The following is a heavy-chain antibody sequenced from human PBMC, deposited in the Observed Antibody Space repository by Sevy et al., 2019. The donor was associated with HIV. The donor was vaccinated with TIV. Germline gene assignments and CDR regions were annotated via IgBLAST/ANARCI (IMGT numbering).Heavy chain of an antibody. D-gene: IGHD2-21*02. V-gene: IGHV4-39*01. CDR2: IYYSGST. J-gene: IGHJ4*02. Sequence: SETLSLTCTVSGGSISSSSYYWGWIRQPPGKGLEWIGSIYYSGSTYYKPSLKSRVTISVDTSKNQFSLKLSSVTAADTAVYYCARHVVVTATLDYWGQGTLVTVSS. CDR3: ARHVVVTATLDY. CDR1: GGSISSSSYY.